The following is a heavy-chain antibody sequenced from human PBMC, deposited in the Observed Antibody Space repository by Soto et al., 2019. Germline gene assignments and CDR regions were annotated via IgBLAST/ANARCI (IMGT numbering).Heavy chain of an antibody. CDR2: IYYSGST. D-gene: IGHD3-10*01. V-gene: IGHV4-39*01. J-gene: IGHJ6*02. CDR1: GGSISSSSYY. CDR3: ARLGDGSGIQPLYDGMDV. Sequence: SETLSLTCTVSGGSISSSSYYWGWIRQPPGKGLEWIGSIYYSGSTYYNPSLKSRVTISVDTSKNQFSLKLSSVTAADTAVYYCARLGDGSGIQPLYDGMDVWGQGTTVT.